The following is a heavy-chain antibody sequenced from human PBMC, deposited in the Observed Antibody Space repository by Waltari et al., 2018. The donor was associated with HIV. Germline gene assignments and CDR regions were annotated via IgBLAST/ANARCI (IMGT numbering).Heavy chain of an antibody. CDR2: ITNTGRT. Sequence: QVHLQQWGAGLLKPSETLSLTCAVYGTYLSGYYWTWVRHTPGKGLEWVGKITNTGRTRYNPSLMSRITISVETSKNQLSLKMTSLGAADAARYYCARSTNWNGHHFFYGLDVWGPGTAVSVSS. CDR1: GTYLSGYY. V-gene: IGHV4-34*01. D-gene: IGHD1-20*01. CDR3: ARSTNWNGHHFFYGLDV. J-gene: IGHJ6*02.